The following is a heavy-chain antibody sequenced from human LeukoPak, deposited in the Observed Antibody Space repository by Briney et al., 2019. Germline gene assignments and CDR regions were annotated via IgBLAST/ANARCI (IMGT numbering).Heavy chain of an antibody. Sequence: SETLSLTCTVSGASVGSAGYYWSWIRQPPGGGLEWIGYVYYIDNTNYNPSLKSRVTMSVNPSKNQFSLNLHSVTAADTAMYYCAREDGFGEFYWGQGTLVTVSS. V-gene: IGHV4-61*08. CDR1: GASVGSAGYY. J-gene: IGHJ4*02. CDR3: AREDGFGEFY. D-gene: IGHD3-10*01. CDR2: VYYIDNT.